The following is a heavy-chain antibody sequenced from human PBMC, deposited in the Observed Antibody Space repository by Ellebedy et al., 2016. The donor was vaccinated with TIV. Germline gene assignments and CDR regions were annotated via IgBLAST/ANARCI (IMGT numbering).Heavy chain of an antibody. J-gene: IGHJ4*02. CDR3: ARSGRGLTTYGSGWVDY. D-gene: IGHD3-10*01. CDR2: ISYDGSNK. CDR1: GFTSSSYG. Sequence: GGSLRLSXAASGFTSSSYGMHWVRQAPGKGLEWVAVISYDGSNKYYADSVKGRFTISRDNSKNTLYLQMNSLRAEDTAVYYCARSGRGLTTYGSGWVDYWGQGTLVTVSS. V-gene: IGHV3-30*03.